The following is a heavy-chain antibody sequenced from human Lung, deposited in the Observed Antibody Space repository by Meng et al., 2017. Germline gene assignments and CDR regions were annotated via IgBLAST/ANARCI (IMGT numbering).Heavy chain of an antibody. J-gene: IGHJ2*01. Sequence: QWHVVQPGPELKNPGASVKVACNASGYTFTSYAMNWVRQAPGQGLEWMGWINTNTGNPTYAQGFTGRFVFSLDTSVSTAYLQISSLKAEDTAVYYCASGWFGELFGYFDLWGRGTLVTVSS. D-gene: IGHD3-10*01. CDR2: INTNTGNP. CDR1: GYTFTSYA. V-gene: IGHV7-4-1*02. CDR3: ASGWFGELFGYFDL.